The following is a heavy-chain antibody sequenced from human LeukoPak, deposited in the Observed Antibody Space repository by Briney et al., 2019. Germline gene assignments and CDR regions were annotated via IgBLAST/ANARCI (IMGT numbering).Heavy chain of an antibody. Sequence: SETLSLTCTVSGGSISSYSWSWIRQPPGKGLEWIGYIYHSGSTYYNPSLKSRVTISVDGSKNQFSLKLSSVTAADTAVYYCARDLYDSSGYYKGVDYWGQGTLVTVSS. CDR2: IYHSGST. D-gene: IGHD3-22*01. CDR1: GGSISSYS. J-gene: IGHJ4*02. CDR3: ARDLYDSSGYYKGVDY. V-gene: IGHV4-30-2*01.